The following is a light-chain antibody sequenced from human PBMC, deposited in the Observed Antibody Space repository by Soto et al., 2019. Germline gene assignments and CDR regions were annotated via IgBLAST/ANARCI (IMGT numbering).Light chain of an antibody. CDR3: QQTNSLPLT. J-gene: IGKJ4*01. CDR1: QSVSTY. CDR2: AAS. V-gene: IGKV1-39*01. Sequence: DILMTQSPSSLSASVGDRVTITCRAGQSVSTYLNWYQQKPGKAPKLLIYAASTLQGGVPSRFSGSGSGTDFTLTISSLQPEDVATYYCQQTNSLPLTFGGGTNVEIK.